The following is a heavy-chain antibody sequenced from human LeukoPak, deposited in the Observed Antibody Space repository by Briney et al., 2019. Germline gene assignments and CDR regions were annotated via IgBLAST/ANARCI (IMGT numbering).Heavy chain of an antibody. J-gene: IGHJ4*02. Sequence: SETLSLTCTVSGGSISSSSYYWGWIRQPPGKGLEWIGSIYYSGSTYYNPSLKSRVTISVDTSKNQFSLKLSSVTAADTAVYYCARPSYGSAPGWGQGTLVTVSS. V-gene: IGHV4-39*01. CDR3: ARPSYGSAPG. D-gene: IGHD3-10*01. CDR1: GGSISSSSYY. CDR2: IYYSGST.